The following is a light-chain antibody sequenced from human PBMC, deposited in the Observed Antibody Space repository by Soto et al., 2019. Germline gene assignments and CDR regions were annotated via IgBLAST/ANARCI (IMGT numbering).Light chain of an antibody. V-gene: IGKV1-8*01. CDR3: QQYYSYPFT. CDR1: QGISSY. CDR2: AAS. Sequence: AIRMTQSPSSLSASTGDRVTITCRASQGISSYLAWYQQKPGKAPKLLIYAASTLHSGVPSRFSGSGSGTDFTLTISCLQSEEFATYYCQQYYSYPFTFGPVTKVDIK. J-gene: IGKJ3*01.